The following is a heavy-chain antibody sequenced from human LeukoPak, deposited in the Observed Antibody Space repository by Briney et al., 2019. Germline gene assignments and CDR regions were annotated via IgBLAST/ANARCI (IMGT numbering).Heavy chain of an antibody. D-gene: IGHD2-2*01. Sequence: ASVKVSCTASGGTFSSYAISWVRQAPGQGLEWMGGIIPIFGTANYAQKFQGRVTITTDESTSTAYMELSSLRSEDTAVYYCARGSCSSTSCILPNWFDPWGQGTLVTVSS. CDR3: ARGSCSSTSCILPNWFDP. CDR1: GGTFSSYA. J-gene: IGHJ5*02. V-gene: IGHV1-69*05. CDR2: IIPIFGTA.